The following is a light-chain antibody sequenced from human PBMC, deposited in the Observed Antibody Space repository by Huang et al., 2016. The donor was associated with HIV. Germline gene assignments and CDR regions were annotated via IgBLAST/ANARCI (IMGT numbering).Light chain of an antibody. CDR3: QQRYSWPPLT. Sequence: TVLTQSPATLSLSPGERATLSCRASQNISKYLAWYQQKPGQAPRLLIYDASNRANGIPARFSGSGSVTDFTLTITSLEPEDFAVYYCQQRYSWPPLTFGGGTKVEIK. J-gene: IGKJ4*01. CDR2: DAS. CDR1: QNISKY. V-gene: IGKV3-11*01.